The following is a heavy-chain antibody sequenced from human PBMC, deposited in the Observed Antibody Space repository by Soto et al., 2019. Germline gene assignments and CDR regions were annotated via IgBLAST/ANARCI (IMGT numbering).Heavy chain of an antibody. CDR2: ISAYNGNT. Sequence: GASVKVSCKASGYTFTSYGISWVRQAPGQGLEWMGWISAYNGNTNYAQKLQGRVTMTTDTSTSTAYMELRSLRSDDTAVYYCARGPFYYDFWSGYYSTCDYWGQGTLVTVS. V-gene: IGHV1-18*01. J-gene: IGHJ4*02. D-gene: IGHD3-3*01. CDR1: GYTFTSYG. CDR3: ARGPFYYDFWSGYYSTCDY.